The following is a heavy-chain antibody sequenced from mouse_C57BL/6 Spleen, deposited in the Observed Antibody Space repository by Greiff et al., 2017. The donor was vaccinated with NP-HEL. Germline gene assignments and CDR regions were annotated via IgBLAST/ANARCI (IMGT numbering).Heavy chain of an antibody. J-gene: IGHJ2*01. Sequence: EVQLVESGPGLVKPSQSLSLTCSVTGYSITSGYYWNWIRQFPGNKLEWMGYISYDGSNNYNPSLKNRISITRDTSKNQFFLKLNSVTTEDTATYYCARHLGFDYWGQGTTLTVSS. CDR2: ISYDGSN. CDR3: ARHLGFDY. CDR1: GYSITSGYY. V-gene: IGHV3-6*01. D-gene: IGHD3-1*01.